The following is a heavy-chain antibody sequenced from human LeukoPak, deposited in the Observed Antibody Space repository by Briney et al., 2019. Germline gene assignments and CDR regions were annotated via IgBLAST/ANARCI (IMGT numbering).Heavy chain of an antibody. Sequence: SETLSLTCTVSGGSISSSSYYWGRIRQPPGKGLEWIGSIYYSGSTYYNPSLKSRVTISVDTSKNQFSLKLSSVTAADTAVYYCARGYSYGYYYYYYMDVWGKGTTVTVSS. J-gene: IGHJ6*03. CDR3: ARGYSYGYYYYYYMDV. V-gene: IGHV4-39*07. CDR1: GGSISSSSYY. D-gene: IGHD5-18*01. CDR2: IYYSGST.